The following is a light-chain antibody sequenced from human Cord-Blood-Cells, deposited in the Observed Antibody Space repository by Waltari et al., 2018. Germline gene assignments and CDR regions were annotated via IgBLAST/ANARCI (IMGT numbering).Light chain of an antibody. Sequence: IKMTQSPSSLSASVGDRVTITCRASQSISSYLNWYQQKPGKAPKLLIYAASSLQSGVPSRFSGSGSGTDFTLTISSLQPEDFATYYCQQSYCTPYTFGQGTKLEIK. CDR2: AAS. J-gene: IGKJ2*01. CDR3: QQSYCTPYT. V-gene: IGKV1-39*01. CDR1: QSISSY.